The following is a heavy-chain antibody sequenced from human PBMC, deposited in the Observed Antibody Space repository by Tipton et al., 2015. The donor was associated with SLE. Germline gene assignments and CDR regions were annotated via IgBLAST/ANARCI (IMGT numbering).Heavy chain of an antibody. CDR1: GFNFNYYW. J-gene: IGHJ4*02. CDR2: INSGGTTT. D-gene: IGHD6-13*01. V-gene: IGHV3-74*01. CDR3: TRDPGAAANTGLLDH. Sequence: SLRLSCTAPGFNFNYYWMHWVRQVPGKGLLWVSHINSGGTTTTYADSVKGRFTISRDNTKSIAYLQMNSLRREDTAMYYCTRDPGAAANTGLLDHWGQGTLVTVSS.